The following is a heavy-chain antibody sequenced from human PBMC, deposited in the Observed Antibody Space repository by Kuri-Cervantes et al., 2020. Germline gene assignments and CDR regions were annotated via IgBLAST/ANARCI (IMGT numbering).Heavy chain of an antibody. CDR1: GFTFSNAW. D-gene: IGHD3-16*02. CDR2: IKSKTDGGTA. CDR3: TTGGYDYIWGSYRHVDY. J-gene: IGHJ4*02. V-gene: IGHV3-15*01. Sequence: GESLKISCAASGFTFSNAWMSWVRQAPGKGLEWVGRIKSKTDGGTADYAAPVKGRFTISRDDSKNTLYLQMNSLKTEDTAVYYCTTGGYDYIWGSYRHVDYWGQGTLVTVSS.